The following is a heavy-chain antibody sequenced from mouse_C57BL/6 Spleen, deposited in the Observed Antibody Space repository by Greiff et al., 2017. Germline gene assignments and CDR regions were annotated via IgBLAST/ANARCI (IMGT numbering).Heavy chain of an antibody. J-gene: IGHJ2*01. CDR2: ISNGGGST. D-gene: IGHD2-1*01. V-gene: IGHV5-12*01. Sequence: EVQGVESGGGLVQPGGSLKLSCAASGFTFSDYYMYWVRQTPEKRLEWVAYISNGGGSTYYPDTVKGRFTISRDNAKNTLYLQMSRLKSEDTAMYYCARQRRCNQGFDYWGQGTTLTVSS. CDR1: GFTFSDYY. CDR3: ARQRRCNQGFDY.